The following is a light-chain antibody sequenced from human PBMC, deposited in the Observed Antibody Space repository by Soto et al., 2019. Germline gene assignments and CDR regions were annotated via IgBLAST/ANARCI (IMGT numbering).Light chain of an antibody. CDR3: QQSSKSPMYT. V-gene: IGKV1-39*01. CDR1: QSIAYY. CDR2: AAS. J-gene: IGKJ2*01. Sequence: DIQMTQSPSSLSASVGDRVTITCRASQSIAYYLNWFQQKPGQAPKLLIYAASSLQSGVPSRFSGSGSGTDFTRAISSLQPEDVATYYCQQSSKSPMYTFGQGTKLYVK.